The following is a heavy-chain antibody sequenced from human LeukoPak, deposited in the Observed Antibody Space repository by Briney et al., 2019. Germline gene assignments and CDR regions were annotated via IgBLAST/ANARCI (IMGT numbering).Heavy chain of an antibody. J-gene: IGHJ3*02. CDR3: VSVHDLDAFAM. CDR1: GFTFSSYA. Sequence: PGGSLRLSCAASGFTFSSYAMHRVRQAPGKELEWVAVISDDGNNKYYADSVKGRFTISRDNSKNTLYLQMNSLRGEDTAVYYCVSVHDLDAFAMWGQGTMVTVSS. CDR2: ISDDGNNK. V-gene: IGHV3-30*04.